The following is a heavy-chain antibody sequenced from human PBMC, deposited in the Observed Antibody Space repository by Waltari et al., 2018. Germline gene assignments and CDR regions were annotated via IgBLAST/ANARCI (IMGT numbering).Heavy chain of an antibody. J-gene: IGHJ6*02. Sequence: QLQLQESGPGLVRPSATLSLTCTVSGGSINTDNYYWAWIRHPPGKGLEWVGSFFYGGNTYYNPSLKSRVTISVDTSKERFSLRVNSVTAADTAIYYCARVGYCNGDNCFVYFYYAMDVWGPGTTVTVSS. D-gene: IGHD2-15*01. V-gene: IGHV4-39*07. CDR2: FFYGGNT. CDR3: ARVGYCNGDNCFVYFYYAMDV. CDR1: GGSINTDNYY.